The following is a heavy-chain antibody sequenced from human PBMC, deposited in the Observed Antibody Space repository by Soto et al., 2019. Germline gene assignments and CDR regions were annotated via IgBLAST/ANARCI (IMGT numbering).Heavy chain of an antibody. D-gene: IGHD3-10*01. J-gene: IGHJ4*02. CDR2: FRTGGDDATT. Sequence: EVQLLESGGGLVQPGGSLRLSCAASGFTFSSYSMSWVRQAPGKGLEWVSGFRTGGDDATTYYADSVKGRFTISRDNSMKMRVLQMNSLRAEDPAIYYCAKKANSGPGSQYFYNWGQGTVVTV. V-gene: IGHV3-23*01. CDR3: AKKANSGPGSQYFYN. CDR1: GFTFSSYS.